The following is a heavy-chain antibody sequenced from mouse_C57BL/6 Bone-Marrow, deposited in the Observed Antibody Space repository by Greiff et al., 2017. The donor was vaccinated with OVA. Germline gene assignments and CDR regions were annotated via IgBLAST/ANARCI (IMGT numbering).Heavy chain of an antibody. D-gene: IGHD2-1*01. J-gene: IGHJ3*01. CDR2: ISNGGGST. V-gene: IGHV5-12*01. CDR1: GFTFSDYY. Sequence: VQLKESGGGLVQPGGSLKLSCAASGFTFSDYYMYWVRQTPEKRLEWVAYISNGGGSTYYPDTVKGRFTISRDNAKNTLYLQMSRLKSEDTAMYYCASPYGNYGFAYWGQGTLVTVSA. CDR3: ASPYGNYGFAY.